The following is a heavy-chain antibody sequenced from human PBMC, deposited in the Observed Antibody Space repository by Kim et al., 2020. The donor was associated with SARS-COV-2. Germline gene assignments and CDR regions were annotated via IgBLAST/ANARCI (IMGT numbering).Heavy chain of an antibody. CDR2: IYYSGST. Sequence: GSVYNSIYYWGWVRQPPGKGLEWIGSIYYSGSTSYNPSLKTRVTMSVDTSTNQFSLNLNSVTATDTAVYYCARQRIAVAGPFDYWGQGTLV. J-gene: IGHJ4*02. CDR1: GSVYNSIYY. CDR3: ARQRIAVAGPFDY. V-gene: IGHV4-39*01. D-gene: IGHD6-19*01.